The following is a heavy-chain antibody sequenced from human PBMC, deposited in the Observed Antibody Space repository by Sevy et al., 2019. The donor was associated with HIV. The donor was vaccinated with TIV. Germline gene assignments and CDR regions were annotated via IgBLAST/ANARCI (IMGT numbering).Heavy chain of an antibody. CDR1: GLPFSRLG. D-gene: IGHD6-13*01. CDR3: ANSRGKYDGSSWLYSHYAVDV. V-gene: IGHV3-30*18. Sequence: GGSLRLSCVASGLPFSRLGMHWVRQAPGRGLEWVAIISNDGSDKEYADSVKGRFTISRDNSKDMLYLQMNSLRLEDTAVYYCANSRGKYDGSSWLYSHYAVDVWGQGTTVTVSS. J-gene: IGHJ6*02. CDR2: ISNDGSDK.